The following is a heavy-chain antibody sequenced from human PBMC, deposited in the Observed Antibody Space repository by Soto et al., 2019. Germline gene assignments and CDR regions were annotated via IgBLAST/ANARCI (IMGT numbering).Heavy chain of an antibody. CDR3: GKEGSTWELDY. D-gene: IGHD6-13*01. V-gene: IGHV3-30*18. CDR2: ISHDGSKK. J-gene: IGHJ4*02. Sequence: PXRPLRLSCADSGFNFSNYGMHWVRQAPGKGLEWVATISHDGSKKYYTDSVKGRFTISRDNSKNTLYLQMNSLIPEDTAVFYCGKEGSTWELDYWGQGTLVTVSP. CDR1: GFNFSNYG.